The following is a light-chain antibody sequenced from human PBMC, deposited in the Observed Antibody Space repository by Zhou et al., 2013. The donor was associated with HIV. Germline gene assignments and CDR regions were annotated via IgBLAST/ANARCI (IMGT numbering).Light chain of an antibody. V-gene: IGLV2-23*02. CDR3: CSYAGSSTFVV. J-gene: IGLJ2*01. Sequence: QSALTQPASVSGSPGQSITISCTGTSSDVGSYNLVSWYQQHPGKAPKLMIYEVSKRPSGVSNRFSGSKSGNTASLTISGLQAEDEADYYCCSYAGSSTFVVFGGGTKADR. CDR1: SSDVGSYNL. CDR2: EVS.